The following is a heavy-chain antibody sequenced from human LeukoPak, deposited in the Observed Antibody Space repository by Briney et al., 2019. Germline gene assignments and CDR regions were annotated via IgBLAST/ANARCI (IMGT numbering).Heavy chain of an antibody. J-gene: IGHJ3*02. CDR2: ISYDGSNK. Sequence: PGGSLRLSCAASGFTFSSYAMHWVRQAPGKGLEWVAVISYDGSNKYYADSVKGRFTISRDNSKNTLYLQMNSLRAEDTAVYYCAKDMGPYDYEDAFDIWGQGTMVTVSS. CDR3: AKDMGPYDYEDAFDI. CDR1: GFTFSSYA. V-gene: IGHV3-30-3*01. D-gene: IGHD3-16*01.